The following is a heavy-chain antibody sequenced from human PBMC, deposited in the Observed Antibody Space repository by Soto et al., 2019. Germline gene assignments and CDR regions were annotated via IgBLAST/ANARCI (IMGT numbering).Heavy chain of an antibody. D-gene: IGHD2-15*01. CDR2: ISYDGNNK. J-gene: IGHJ6*02. Sequence: QVQLVESGGGVVQPGRSLRLSCAASGFTFSNYAMYWVRQAPGKGLEWVAVISYDGNNKYYADSVEGRFTISRDNSKNTLYLQMTSLRAEDTAVYYWARAVCDGGTCYTLVGLRYGMDVWGQGTTVTVSS. V-gene: IGHV3-30-3*01. CDR1: GFTFSNYA. CDR3: ARAVCDGGTCYTLVGLRYGMDV.